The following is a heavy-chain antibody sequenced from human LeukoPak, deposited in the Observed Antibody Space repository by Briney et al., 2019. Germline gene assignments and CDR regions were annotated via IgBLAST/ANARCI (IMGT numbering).Heavy chain of an antibody. CDR2: ISGSGGST. V-gene: IGHV3-23*01. CDR3: ATFPPRVSYFEY. Sequence: PGGSLRLSCAASGFTFSSYAMSWVRQAPGKGLEWVSAISGSGGSTYYADSVKGRFTISRDNSKNTLYLQMNILRAEDTAVYYCATFPPRVSYFEYWGQGTLVTVSS. CDR1: GFTFSSYA. D-gene: IGHD2/OR15-2a*01. J-gene: IGHJ4*02.